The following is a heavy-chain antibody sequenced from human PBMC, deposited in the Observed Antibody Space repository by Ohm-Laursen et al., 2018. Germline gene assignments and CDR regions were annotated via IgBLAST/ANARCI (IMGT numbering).Heavy chain of an antibody. Sequence: SLRLSCTASGFTLTSHWMHWVRQGPGEGLVWVSRITSDGTSTAYADSVRGRFTISRDTAKNTLYLQMNSLRVEDTAVYYCARGLAYCGGDCPYYFDYWGQGTLVTVSS. CDR2: ITSDGTST. J-gene: IGHJ4*02. CDR3: ARGLAYCGGDCPYYFDY. D-gene: IGHD2-21*02. V-gene: IGHV3-74*01. CDR1: GFTLTSHW.